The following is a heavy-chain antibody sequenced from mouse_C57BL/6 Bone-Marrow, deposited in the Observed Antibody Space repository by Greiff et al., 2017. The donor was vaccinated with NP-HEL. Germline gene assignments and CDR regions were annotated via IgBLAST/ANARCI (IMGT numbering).Heavy chain of an antibody. Sequence: QVQLKESGAELVKPGASVKISCKASGYAFSSYWMKWVKQRPGKGLEWIGQIYPGDGDTNYNGKFKGKATLTADKSSSTAYMQLSSLTSEDSAVYFCARWRYFGMDYWGQGTSVTVSS. J-gene: IGHJ4*01. CDR2: IYPGDGDT. CDR3: ARWRYFGMDY. D-gene: IGHD1-1*01. CDR1: GYAFSSYW. V-gene: IGHV1-80*01.